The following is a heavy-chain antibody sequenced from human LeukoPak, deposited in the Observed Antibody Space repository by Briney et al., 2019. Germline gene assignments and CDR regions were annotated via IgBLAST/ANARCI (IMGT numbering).Heavy chain of an antibody. CDR2: INWNSDSI. CDR1: GFFFDDYG. V-gene: IGHV3-9*01. Sequence: GRSLRLSCEAAGFFFDDYGMHWVRQAPGKGLEWVSGINWNSDSIGYADSVKGRFTISRDNAKNCLYLQMNSLRAEDTAFYYCAKGSGNSWYDIIDYWGQGTLVTVSS. CDR3: AKGSGNSWYDIIDY. J-gene: IGHJ4*02. D-gene: IGHD6-13*01.